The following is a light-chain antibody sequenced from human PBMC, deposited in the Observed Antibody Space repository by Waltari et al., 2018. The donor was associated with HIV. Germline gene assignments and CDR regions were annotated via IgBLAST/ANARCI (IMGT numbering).Light chain of an antibody. CDR2: RNN. Sequence: QSVLTQPPSASGTPGQRVTISCSGANSDIGSNYVYWYQQLPGTAPKLLIYRNNQRPSGFPDRCAASKSGTSAFLAISGLRSEDEADYYFAAWDVSLRGAYVFGTGTKVAVL. CDR1: NSDIGSNY. CDR3: AAWDVSLRGAYV. V-gene: IGLV1-47*01. J-gene: IGLJ1*01.